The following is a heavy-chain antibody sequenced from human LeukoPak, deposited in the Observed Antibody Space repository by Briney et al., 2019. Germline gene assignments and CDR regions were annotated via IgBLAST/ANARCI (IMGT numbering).Heavy chain of an antibody. CDR1: GFTFSSYS. CDR3: ARDIQAYCSSTSRHPYYFDY. Sequence: GGSLRLSCAASGFTFSSYSMNWVRQAPGKGLEWVSSISSSSSYIYYADSVKGRFTISRDNAKNSLYLQMNSLRAEDTAVYYCARDIQAYCSSTSRHPYYFDYWGQGTLVTVSS. D-gene: IGHD2-2*01. V-gene: IGHV3-21*01. J-gene: IGHJ4*02. CDR2: ISSSSSYI.